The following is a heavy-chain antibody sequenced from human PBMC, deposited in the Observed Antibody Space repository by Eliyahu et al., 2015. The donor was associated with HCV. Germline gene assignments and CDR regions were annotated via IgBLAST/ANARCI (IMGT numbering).Heavy chain of an antibody. Sequence: EVQLLESGGGLVQPGGSLRLXCAASGFPFSSYAMGWVRQAPGKGLEWVSAISGSGGSTYYADSVKGRFTISRDNSKNTLYLQMNSLRAEDTAVYYCANGPPRGWLRGSWGQGTLVTVSS. CDR3: ANGPPRGWLRGS. V-gene: IGHV3-23*01. CDR1: GFPFSSYA. CDR2: ISGSGGST. J-gene: IGHJ5*02. D-gene: IGHD5-12*01.